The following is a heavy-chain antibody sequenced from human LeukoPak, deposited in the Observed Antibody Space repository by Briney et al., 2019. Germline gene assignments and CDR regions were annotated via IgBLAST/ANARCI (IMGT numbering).Heavy chain of an antibody. Sequence: ASVKVSCKVSGYTLTELSMHWVRQAPGKGLEWMGGFDPEDGETIYAQKFQGRVTMTEDTSTDTAYMELSSLRSEDTAVYYCAGGNSGYDGTNQFVYWGQGTLVTVSS. V-gene: IGHV1-24*01. J-gene: IGHJ4*02. CDR2: FDPEDGET. CDR3: AGGNSGYDGTNQFVY. D-gene: IGHD5-12*01. CDR1: GYTLTELS.